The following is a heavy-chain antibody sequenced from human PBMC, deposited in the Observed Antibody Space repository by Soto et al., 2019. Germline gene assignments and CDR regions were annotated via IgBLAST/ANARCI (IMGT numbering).Heavy chain of an antibody. V-gene: IGHV4-59*01. J-gene: IGHJ6*02. CDR2: IYNSGST. Sequence: SETLSLTCAVSGGSISSYYWSWIRQPPGKGLEWIGYIYNSGSTNYNPSLKRRVSISIDTSMNQFSLNLNSVTAADTAVYYGARAEFRSRSLHYYYGLDVWGQGTTVTVSS. CDR1: GGSISSYY. D-gene: IGHD3-10*01. CDR3: ARAEFRSRSLHYYYGLDV.